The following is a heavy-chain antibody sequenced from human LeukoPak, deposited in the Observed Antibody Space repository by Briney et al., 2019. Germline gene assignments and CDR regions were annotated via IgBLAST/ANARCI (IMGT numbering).Heavy chain of an antibody. D-gene: IGHD4-17*01. Sequence: LETLSLTCAVYGGSFSGYYWSWIRQPPGKGLEWIGEINHSGSTNYNPSLKSRVTISVDTSKNQFSLKLSSATAADTAVYYCASSFGVTTYHNWFDPWGQGTLVTVSS. CDR2: INHSGST. CDR1: GGSFSGYY. V-gene: IGHV4-34*01. CDR3: ASSFGVTTYHNWFDP. J-gene: IGHJ5*02.